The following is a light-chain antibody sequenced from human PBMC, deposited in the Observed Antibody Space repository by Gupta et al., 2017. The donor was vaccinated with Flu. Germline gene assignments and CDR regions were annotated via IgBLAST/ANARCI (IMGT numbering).Light chain of an antibody. Sequence: PATLSVSPGERVTLSCRASQSISSNLAWYQQKPGQAPRVLIYGAFTRATGIPARVRGSGSGTEYTLTISSLQSEDFAVYYCQQYNDWPITFGQGTKVEIK. V-gene: IGKV3-15*01. J-gene: IGKJ1*01. CDR3: QQYNDWPIT. CDR2: GAF. CDR1: QSISSN.